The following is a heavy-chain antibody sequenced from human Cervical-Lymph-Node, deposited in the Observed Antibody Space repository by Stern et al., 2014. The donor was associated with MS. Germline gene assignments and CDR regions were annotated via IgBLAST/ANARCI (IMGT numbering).Heavy chain of an antibody. Sequence: EVQLVESGGGLVKPGGSLRLSCAASGFTFKAYSMNWVRQAPGKVLEWVSSISGDSGDIHYAASVKGRFTISRHNVKNSLYLQMNSLRAEDTAFYYCAREDYTQDFDYWGRGTLVTVSS. D-gene: IGHD4-11*01. V-gene: IGHV3-21*04. CDR2: ISGDSGDI. CDR1: GFTFKAYS. CDR3: AREDYTQDFDY. J-gene: IGHJ4*02.